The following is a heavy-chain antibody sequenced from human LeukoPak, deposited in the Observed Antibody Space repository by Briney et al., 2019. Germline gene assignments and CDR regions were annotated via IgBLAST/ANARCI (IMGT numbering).Heavy chain of an antibody. Sequence: SETLSLTCAVYGGSFSGYYWSWIRQPPGKGLEWIGEINHSGSTNYNPSLKSRVTISVDTFKKQFSLKLRSVTAADTAVFYCARLTRGYYGSGMFYYYMDVWGKGTTVTISS. CDR2: INHSGST. CDR3: ARLTRGYYGSGMFYYYMDV. J-gene: IGHJ6*03. V-gene: IGHV4-34*01. D-gene: IGHD3-10*01. CDR1: GGSFSGYY.